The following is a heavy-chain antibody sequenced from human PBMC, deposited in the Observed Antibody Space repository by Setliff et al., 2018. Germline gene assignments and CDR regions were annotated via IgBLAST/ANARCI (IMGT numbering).Heavy chain of an antibody. J-gene: IGHJ6*02. CDR2: ISNDGRKK. CDR3: AKVGGGILTLYFYYGMDV. Sequence: PGGSLRLSCAASGFTFSSYSMNWVRQAQGQGLEWVALISNDGRKKYYADSVKGSFTVSRDNSKNTLYLHLNSLRVDDTAVYYCAKVGGGILTLYFYYGMDVWGQGTTVTVSS. V-gene: IGHV3-30*18. CDR1: GFTFSSYS. D-gene: IGHD3-9*01.